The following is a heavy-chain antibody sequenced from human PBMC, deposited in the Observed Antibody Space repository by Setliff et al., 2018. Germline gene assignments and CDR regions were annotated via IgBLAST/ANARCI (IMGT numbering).Heavy chain of an antibody. Sequence: SETLSLTCTVSGGSINSGGYYWSWIRQHPGKGLEWIGYIYCSGSTGYNPSLKSRVTISVDNSKNTLYLQMRSLRAEDTAIYYCVNHNPARRALDGTPLDKWGQGVLVTVSS. D-gene: IGHD1-1*01. CDR1: GGSINSGGYY. CDR2: IYCSGST. CDR3: VNHNPARRALDGTPLDK. V-gene: IGHV4-31*09. J-gene: IGHJ4*02.